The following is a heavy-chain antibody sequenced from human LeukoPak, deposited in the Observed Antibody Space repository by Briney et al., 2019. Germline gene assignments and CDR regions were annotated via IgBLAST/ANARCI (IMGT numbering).Heavy chain of an antibody. D-gene: IGHD3-16*01. Sequence: GGSLILSCSASGFTFSDYDMNWVRQAPGKGLEWVSSISGLSSYTYYGESVKGRFSISRDNAKNSLYLQMNSLGAEDTATYYCGRAFPPLRTSSAGDLWGQGILVTVSS. V-gene: IGHV3-21*01. CDR1: GFTFSDYD. CDR2: ISGLSSYT. CDR3: GRAFPPLRTSSAGDL. J-gene: IGHJ4*02.